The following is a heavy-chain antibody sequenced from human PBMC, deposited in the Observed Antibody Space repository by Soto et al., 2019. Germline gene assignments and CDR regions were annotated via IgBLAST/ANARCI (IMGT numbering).Heavy chain of an antibody. CDR2: IKQDGSEK. Sequence: GGSLRLSCAASGFTFSSYWMSWVRQAPGKGLEWVANIKQDGSEKYYVDSVKGRFTISRDNAKNSLYLQMNSLRAEDTAVYYCARDPIFDFDYGDSMDVWGKGTTVTVSS. CDR3: ARDPIFDFDYGDSMDV. D-gene: IGHD4-17*01. J-gene: IGHJ6*03. V-gene: IGHV3-7*01. CDR1: GFTFSSYW.